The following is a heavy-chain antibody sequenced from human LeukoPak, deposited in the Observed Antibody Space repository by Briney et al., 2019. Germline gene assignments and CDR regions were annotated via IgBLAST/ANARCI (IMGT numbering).Heavy chain of an antibody. J-gene: IGHJ3*01. D-gene: IGHD3-22*01. V-gene: IGHV3-7*01. CDR1: GFTFSNFW. Sequence: GGSLRLSCAASGFTFSNFWMSCVRQAPGKGLEWVANIKQDGSEKYYVDSVKGRFTISRDNAKNSVYLQMNRLRAEDTAIYYCARDHGGSQYWLTAFDVWGQGTMVTVSS. CDR2: IKQDGSEK. CDR3: ARDHGGSQYWLTAFDV.